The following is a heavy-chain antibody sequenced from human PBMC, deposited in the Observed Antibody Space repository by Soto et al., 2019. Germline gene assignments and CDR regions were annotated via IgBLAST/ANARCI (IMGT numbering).Heavy chain of an antibody. V-gene: IGHV1-69*13. CDR3: ARDPDFKGGYNYWFDY. Sequence: SVKVSCXASGYTFTGYYMHWVRQAPGQGLEWMGGIIPIFGTANYAQKFQGRVTITADESTSTAYMELSSLRSEDTAVYYCARDPDFKGGYNYWFDYWGKGTLVTVSS. CDR1: GYTFTGYY. D-gene: IGHD5-12*01. J-gene: IGHJ4*02. CDR2: IIPIFGTA.